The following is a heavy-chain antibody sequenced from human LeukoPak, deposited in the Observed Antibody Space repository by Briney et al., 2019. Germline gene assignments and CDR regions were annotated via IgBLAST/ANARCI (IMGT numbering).Heavy chain of an antibody. CDR2: MNPNSGNT. Sequence: GASVKVSCKASGYTFTSYDINWVRQATGQGLEWMGWMNPNSGNTGYAQKFQGRVTLTRDTSIDTVYLELSSLKSDDTAVYYCARDPGHDTSNYGGLDFWGQGTLVTVSS. CDR3: ARDPGHDTSNYGGLDF. J-gene: IGHJ4*02. D-gene: IGHD4-11*01. CDR1: GYTFTSYD. V-gene: IGHV1-8*02.